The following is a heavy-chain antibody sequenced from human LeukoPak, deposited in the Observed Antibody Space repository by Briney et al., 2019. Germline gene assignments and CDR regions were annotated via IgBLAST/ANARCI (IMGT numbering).Heavy chain of an antibody. CDR3: AKGPQLVFGVVAPDYYMDV. CDR2: VYSAGNT. D-gene: IGHD3-3*01. V-gene: IGHV3-66*02. J-gene: IGHJ6*03. CDR1: GFTVNRNY. Sequence: GGSLRLSCAASGFTVNRNYMNWVRQAPGKGLEWVSVVYSAGNTYYADSVKGRFTISRDNSKNTLYLQMNSLRAEDTAVYYCAKGPQLVFGVVAPDYYMDVWGKGTTVTVSS.